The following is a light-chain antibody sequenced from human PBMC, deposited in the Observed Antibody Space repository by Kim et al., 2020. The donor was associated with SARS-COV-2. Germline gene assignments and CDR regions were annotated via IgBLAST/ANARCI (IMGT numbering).Light chain of an antibody. CDR1: QSVGSY. Sequence: EIVMTQSPATLSVSPGEEVTLSCRASQSVGSYLAWYQQKPGQAPRLLIYGASARATGLPDRFSGSGSGTEFTLTITGLQSEDFAIYYCQQYSNWPPLTFGGGTKLEI. CDR2: GAS. V-gene: IGKV3-15*01. J-gene: IGKJ4*01. CDR3: QQYSNWPPLT.